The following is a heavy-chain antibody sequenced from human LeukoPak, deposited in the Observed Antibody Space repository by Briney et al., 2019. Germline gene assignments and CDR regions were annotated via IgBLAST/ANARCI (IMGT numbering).Heavy chain of an antibody. D-gene: IGHD1-26*01. CDR3: ARLSIVGAVFDY. CDR1: AGSISSSSYY. Sequence: SETLSLTCTVSAGSISSSSYYWGWIRQPPGKGLEWIGSIYYSGSTYYNPSLKSRVTISVDTSKNQFSLKLSSVTAADTAAYYCARLSIVGAVFDYWGQGTLVTVSS. J-gene: IGHJ4*02. V-gene: IGHV4-39*01. CDR2: IYYSGST.